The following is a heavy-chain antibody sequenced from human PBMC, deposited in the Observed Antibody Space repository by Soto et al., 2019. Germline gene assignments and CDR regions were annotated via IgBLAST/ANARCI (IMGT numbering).Heavy chain of an antibody. J-gene: IGHJ6*04. V-gene: IGHV3-23*01. Sequence: GGSLRLSCAASGFTFSSYAMSWVRQAPGKGLEWVSAISGSGGSTYYADSVKGRFTISRDNSKNTLYLQMNSLRAEDTAVYYCVKDRGGCTNGVCSTNTGLMDVWGKGTTVTVSS. D-gene: IGHD2-8*01. CDR2: ISGSGGST. CDR3: VKDRGGCTNGVCSTNTGLMDV. CDR1: GFTFSSYA.